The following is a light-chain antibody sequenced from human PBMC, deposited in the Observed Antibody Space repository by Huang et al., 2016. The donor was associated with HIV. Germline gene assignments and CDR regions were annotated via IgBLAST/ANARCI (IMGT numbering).Light chain of an antibody. J-gene: IGKJ1*01. Sequence: EIVLTQSAGTLSLAPGDRATLSCRASQRVSSSYLAWFQQKPGQAPRLLIYGASSRATGIPNRFSGSGSGTDFTLTISRLEPEDFAVYHCHHYGSSSWTFGQGTKVEIK. CDR3: HHYGSSSWT. CDR2: GAS. V-gene: IGKV3-20*01. CDR1: QRVSSSY.